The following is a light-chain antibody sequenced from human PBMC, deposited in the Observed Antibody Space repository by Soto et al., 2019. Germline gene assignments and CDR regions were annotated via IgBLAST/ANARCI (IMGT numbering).Light chain of an antibody. V-gene: IGKV3-20*01. CDR3: QQYNNWWT. Sequence: EIVLTQSPGTLSLSPGERATLSCRASQSVSSSYLAWYQQKPGQAPRLLIYGASSGATGIPDRFSGSGSGTEFTLTISSLQSEDFAVYYCQQYNNWWTFGQGTKVDIK. CDR2: GAS. J-gene: IGKJ1*01. CDR1: QSVSSSY.